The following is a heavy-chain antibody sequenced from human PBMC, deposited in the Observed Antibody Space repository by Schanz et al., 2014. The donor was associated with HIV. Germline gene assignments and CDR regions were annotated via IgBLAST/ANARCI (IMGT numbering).Heavy chain of an antibody. CDR3: AKDLGAGGGSCFDS. V-gene: IGHV3-23*01. J-gene: IGHJ4*02. D-gene: IGHD2-15*01. CDR2: ISGSGDNT. Sequence: EVRLLESGGDLVQPGGSLRLSCAASGFPFGRYAMSWVRQAPGKALEGASAISGSGDNTYYADSVKGRFTMSRDNSKNTLNLQMHSLRVEDTAVYYCAKDLGAGGGSCFDSWGQGTLVTVST. CDR1: GFPFGRYA.